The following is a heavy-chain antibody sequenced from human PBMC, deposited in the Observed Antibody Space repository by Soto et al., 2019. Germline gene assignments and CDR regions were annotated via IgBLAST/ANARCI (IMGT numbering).Heavy chain of an antibody. D-gene: IGHD3-16*01. CDR1: GFTFSSYA. J-gene: IGHJ4*02. V-gene: IGHV3-23*01. CDR2: ISGSGGST. Sequence: LRLSCAASGFTFSSYAMSWVRQAPGKGLEWVSAISGSGGSTYYADSVKGRFTISRDTSKNTLSLQMNSLRAEDTAVYYCAKTGGMDPWLPNLDYWGQGTLVTVYS. CDR3: AKTGGMDPWLPNLDY.